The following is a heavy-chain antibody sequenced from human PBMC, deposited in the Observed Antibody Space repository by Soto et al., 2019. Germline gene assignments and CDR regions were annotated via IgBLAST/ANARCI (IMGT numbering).Heavy chain of an antibody. CDR3: AKQFYGDHPGWFDP. J-gene: IGHJ5*02. CDR2: ISYDGSNK. D-gene: IGHD4-17*01. Sequence: QVQLVESGGGVVQPGRSLRLSCAASGFAFSSYGMHWVRQAPGKGLEWVAVISYDGSNKYYADSVKGRFTISRDNSKNTLYLQMNSLRAEDTAVYYCAKQFYGDHPGWFDPWGQGTLVTVSS. CDR1: GFAFSSYG. V-gene: IGHV3-30*18.